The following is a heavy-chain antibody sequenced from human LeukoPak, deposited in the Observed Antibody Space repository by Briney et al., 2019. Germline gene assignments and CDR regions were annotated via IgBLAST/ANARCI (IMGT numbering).Heavy chain of an antibody. V-gene: IGHV3-7*01. CDR3: ASGSIARAKPDY. Sequence: SEGSLRLSCAASGFTFSTYWMSWVRQAPGRRLEWVANMNQDGSEKYYVDSVKGRFTISRDSAKNSLYLQMNSLRAEDTAVYYCASGSIARAKPDYWGQGTLVTVSS. CDR1: GFTFSTYW. CDR2: MNQDGSEK. D-gene: IGHD3-10*01. J-gene: IGHJ4*02.